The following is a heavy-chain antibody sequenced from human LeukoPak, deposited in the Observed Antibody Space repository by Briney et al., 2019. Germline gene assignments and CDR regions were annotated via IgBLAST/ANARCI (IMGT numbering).Heavy chain of an antibody. CDR3: ARYETGTTYWRFDP. J-gene: IGHJ5*02. D-gene: IGHD1-7*01. V-gene: IGHV6-1*01. CDR2: TYYRSKWYN. Sequence: SQTLSLTCAISGNTFSSNSAAWNWIRQSPSRGLEWLGRTYYRSKWYNDYAVSVKSRITIDPDTSKNQFSLQLNSVTPEDTAVYYCARYETGTTYWRFDPWGQGTLVSVSS. CDR1: GNTFSSNSAA.